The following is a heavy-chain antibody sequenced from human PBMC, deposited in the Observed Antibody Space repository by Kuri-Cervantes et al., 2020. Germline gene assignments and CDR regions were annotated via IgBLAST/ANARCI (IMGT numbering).Heavy chain of an antibody. CDR3: ARATGYTFDY. CDR1: GFIFSDYW. CDR2: INSDGSST. Sequence: GGSLRLSCAASGFIFSDYWMHWVRQAPGKGLVWVSVINSDGSSTSSADSVRGRFTISRDNAKNSLYLQMNSLRAEDTAVYYCARATGYTFDYWGQGTLVTVSS. D-gene: IGHD5-12*01. V-gene: IGHV3-74*01. J-gene: IGHJ4*02.